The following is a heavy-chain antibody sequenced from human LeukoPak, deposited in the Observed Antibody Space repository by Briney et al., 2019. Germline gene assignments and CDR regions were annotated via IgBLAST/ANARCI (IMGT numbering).Heavy chain of an antibody. CDR2: INWNGGST. J-gene: IGHJ6*03. Sequence: PGGSLRLSCAASGFTFDDYGMSWVRQAPGKGLEWVSGINWNGGSTGYADSVKGRFTISRDNARNSLYLQMNSLRAEDTALYYCARDGGGSGSIYYYMDVWGKGTTVTVSS. D-gene: IGHD3-10*01. CDR3: ARDGGGSGSIYYYMDV. CDR1: GFTFDDYG. V-gene: IGHV3-20*04.